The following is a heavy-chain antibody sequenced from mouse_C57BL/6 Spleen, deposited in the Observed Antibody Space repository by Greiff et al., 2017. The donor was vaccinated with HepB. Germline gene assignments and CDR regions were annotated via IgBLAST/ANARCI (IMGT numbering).Heavy chain of an antibody. J-gene: IGHJ2*01. CDR1: GYTFTEYT. D-gene: IGHD1-1*01. V-gene: IGHV1-62-2*01. CDR2: FYPGSGSI. CDR3: ARHPHYYGSSYLYYFDY. Sequence: QVQLQQSGAELVKPGASVKLSCKASGYTFTEYTIHWVKQRTGQGLEWIGWFYPGSGSIKYNEKFKDKATLTADKSSSTVYMELSRLTSEVSAVYFCARHPHYYGSSYLYYFDYWGQGTTLTVSS.